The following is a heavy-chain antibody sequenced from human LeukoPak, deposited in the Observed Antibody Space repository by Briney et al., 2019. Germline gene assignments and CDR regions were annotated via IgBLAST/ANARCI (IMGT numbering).Heavy chain of an antibody. Sequence: SETLSLTCTVSGYSITSGYDWGWIRQSPGKGLEWIGSIHQSGVTYFNPSLQSRVTLSVDTSKNQFSLKLSPVTAADTAVYYCVRDYIPHPMDVWGRGTTVTVSS. V-gene: IGHV4-38-2*02. CDR2: IHQSGVT. D-gene: IGHD2-21*01. CDR3: VRDYIPHPMDV. CDR1: GYSITSGYD. J-gene: IGHJ6*03.